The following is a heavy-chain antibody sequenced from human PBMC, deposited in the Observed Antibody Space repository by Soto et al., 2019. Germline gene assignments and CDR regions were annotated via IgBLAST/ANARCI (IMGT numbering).Heavy chain of an antibody. CDR3: ARENFDFWSGQYRNWFDP. V-gene: IGHV1-18*01. D-gene: IGHD3-3*01. Sequence: ASVKVSCKASGYTFTSYGISWVRQAPGQGLEWMGWISAYNGNTNYAQKLQGRVTMTTDTSTSTAYKELRSLRSDDTAVYYCARENFDFWSGQYRNWFDPWGQGTLVTVSS. CDR1: GYTFTSYG. J-gene: IGHJ5*02. CDR2: ISAYNGNT.